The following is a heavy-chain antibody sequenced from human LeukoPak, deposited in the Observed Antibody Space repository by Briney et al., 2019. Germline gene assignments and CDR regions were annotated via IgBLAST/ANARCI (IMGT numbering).Heavy chain of an antibody. J-gene: IGHJ3*02. V-gene: IGHV4-59*12. CDR1: GGSISSYY. CDR2: IYYSGST. CDR3: ARGLVPGDAFDI. D-gene: IGHD6-6*01. Sequence: SETLSLTCTVSGGSISSYYWSWIRQPPGKGLEWIGYIYYSGSTNYNPSLKSRATISVDTSKNQFSLKLSSVTAADTAVYYCARGLVPGDAFDIWGQGTMVTVSS.